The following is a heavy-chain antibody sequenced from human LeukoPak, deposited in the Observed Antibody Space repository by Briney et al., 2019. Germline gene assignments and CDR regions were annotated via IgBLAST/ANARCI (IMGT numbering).Heavy chain of an antibody. CDR3: AKDVYDFWSGYYNSYDY. Sequence: PGGSLRLSCAASGFTFSSYAMSWVRQAPGMGLEWVSAISGSGDSTYYADSVKGRFTISRDNSKNTLYLQMNSLRAEDTAVYYCAKDVYDFWSGYYNSYDYWGQGTLVTVSS. V-gene: IGHV3-23*01. CDR1: GFTFSSYA. CDR2: ISGSGDST. J-gene: IGHJ4*02. D-gene: IGHD3-3*01.